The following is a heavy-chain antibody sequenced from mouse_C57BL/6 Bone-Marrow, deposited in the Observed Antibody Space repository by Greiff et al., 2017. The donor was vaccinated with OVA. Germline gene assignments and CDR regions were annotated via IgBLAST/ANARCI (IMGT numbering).Heavy chain of an antibody. CDR3: ARQRAMDY. CDR1: GFTFSDYY. CDR2: ISNGGGST. Sequence: EVKLVESGGGLVQPGGSLKLSCAASGFTFSDYYMYWVRQTPEKRLEWVAYISNGGGSTYYPDTVKGRFTISRDNAKNTLYLQMSRLKSEDTAMHYCARQRAMDYWGQGTSVTVSS. V-gene: IGHV5-12*01. J-gene: IGHJ4*01.